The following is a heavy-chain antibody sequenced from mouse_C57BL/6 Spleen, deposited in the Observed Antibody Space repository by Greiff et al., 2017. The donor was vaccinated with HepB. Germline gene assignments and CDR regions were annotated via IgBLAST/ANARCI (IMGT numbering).Heavy chain of an antibody. Sequence: QVQLKESGPELVKPGASVKISCKASGYAFSSSWMNWVKQRPGKGLEWIGRIYPGDGDTNYNGKFKGKATLTADKSSSTAYMQLSSLTSEDSAVYFCARSEDGYYWGQGTTLTVSS. CDR3: ARSEDGYY. J-gene: IGHJ2*01. V-gene: IGHV1-82*01. CDR1: GYAFSSSW. D-gene: IGHD2-3*01. CDR2: IYPGDGDT.